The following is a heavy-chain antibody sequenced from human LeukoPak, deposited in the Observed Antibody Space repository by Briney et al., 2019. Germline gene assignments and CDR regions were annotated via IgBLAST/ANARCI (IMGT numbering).Heavy chain of an antibody. V-gene: IGHV3-48*02. Sequence: GGSLTLSCAASGFRFSGYSMNWIRQAPGKGLEWVSYMSSSGSIIYYADSVRGRFTISRDNAKNSLYLRMNSLRDDDTAVYYCARDLKGSAWYVDYWGQGTLVTVSS. J-gene: IGHJ4*02. CDR1: GFRFSGYS. CDR2: MSSSGSII. D-gene: IGHD6-19*01. CDR3: ARDLKGSAWYVDY.